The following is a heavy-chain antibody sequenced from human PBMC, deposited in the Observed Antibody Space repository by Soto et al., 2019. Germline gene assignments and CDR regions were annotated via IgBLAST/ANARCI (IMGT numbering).Heavy chain of an antibody. V-gene: IGHV1-18*01. J-gene: IGHJ4*02. CDR2: ISAYNGNT. CDR3: ARDLAVGLFDY. Sequence: QVQLVQSGAEVKKPGASVKVSCKASGYTFTSYGISWVRQAPGQGVEWMGWISAYNGNTKYAQKLQGRVTMTTDTSTSTAYMELWSLRSKDTAVDYCARDLAVGLFDYWGQGTLVTVSS. D-gene: IGHD6-19*01. CDR1: GYTFTSYG.